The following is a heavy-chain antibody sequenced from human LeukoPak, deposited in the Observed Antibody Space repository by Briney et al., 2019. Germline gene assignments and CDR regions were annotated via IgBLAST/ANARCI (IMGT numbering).Heavy chain of an antibody. D-gene: IGHD1-26*01. V-gene: IGHV1-69*05. CDR3: ARVGSGGWFDP. CDR1: GYTFTSYD. Sequence: SVKVSCKASGYTFTSYDINWVRQATGQGLEWMGGIIPIFGTANYAQKFQGRVTITTDESTSTAYMELSSLRSEDTAVYYCARVGSGGWFDPWGQGTLVTVSS. CDR2: IIPIFGTA. J-gene: IGHJ5*02.